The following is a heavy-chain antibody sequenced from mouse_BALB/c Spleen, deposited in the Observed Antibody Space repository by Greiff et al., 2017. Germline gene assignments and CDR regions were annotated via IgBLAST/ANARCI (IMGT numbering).Heavy chain of an antibody. CDR3: ARVYGRGGAMDY. CDR2: IRNKANGYTT. Sequence: DVMLVESGGGLVQPGGSLRLSCATSGFTFTDYYMSWVRQPPGKALEWLGFIRNKANGYTTEYSASVKGRFTISRDNSQSILYLQMNTLRAEDSATYYCARVYGRGGAMDYWGQGTSVTVSS. V-gene: IGHV7-3*02. CDR1: GFTFTDYY. J-gene: IGHJ4*01. D-gene: IGHD1-1*01.